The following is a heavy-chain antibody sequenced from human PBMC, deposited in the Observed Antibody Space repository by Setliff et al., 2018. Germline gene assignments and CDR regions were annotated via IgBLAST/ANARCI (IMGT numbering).Heavy chain of an antibody. D-gene: IGHD1-26*01. CDR2: ISSSSSTI. CDR1: GFTFSSYS. V-gene: IGHV3-48*01. J-gene: IGHJ4*02. Sequence: PGGSLRLSCAASGFTFSSYSMNWVRQAPGKGLEWVSYISSSSSTIYYADSVKGRFTISRDNSKNTLYPQMNSLRAEDTAVYYCARDPSPLGATTRFDYWGQGTLVTVSS. CDR3: ARDPSPLGATTRFDY.